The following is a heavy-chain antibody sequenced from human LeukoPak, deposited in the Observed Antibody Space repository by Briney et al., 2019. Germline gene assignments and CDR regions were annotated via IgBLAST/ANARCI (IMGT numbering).Heavy chain of an antibody. V-gene: IGHV3-53*01. CDR2: IYSDDST. CDR3: ARHLGISVAGSLGY. Sequence: GGSLRLSCAASGFTVSNNYMSWVRQAPGKGLEWVSVIYSDDSTYYADTVKGRFTISRDNPKNTLYLQMNSLRAEDTAVYYCARHLGISVAGSLGYWGQGTLVTVSS. CDR1: GFTVSNNY. D-gene: IGHD6-19*01. J-gene: IGHJ4*02.